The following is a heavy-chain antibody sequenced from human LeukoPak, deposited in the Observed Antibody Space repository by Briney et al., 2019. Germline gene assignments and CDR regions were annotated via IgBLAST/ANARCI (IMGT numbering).Heavy chain of an antibody. CDR3: ARDWIAAAFY. CDR2: IIPILGIA. CDR1: GGTFSSYA. D-gene: IGHD6-13*01. Sequence: SVKVSCKASGGTFSSYAISWVRQAPGQGLEWMGRIIPILGIANYAQKFQDRVTITADESTSTAYMELSSLRSEDTAVYYCARDWIAAAFYWGQGTLVTVSS. J-gene: IGHJ4*02. V-gene: IGHV1-69*04.